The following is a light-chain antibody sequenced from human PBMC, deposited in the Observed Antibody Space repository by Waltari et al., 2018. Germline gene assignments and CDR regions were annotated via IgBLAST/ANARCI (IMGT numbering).Light chain of an antibody. CDR2: VNSDGSH. CDR1: GGHTHYA. J-gene: IGLJ3*02. Sequence: QLVVTQSPSASASLGASVKLTCNLSGGHTHYAITWHQQQPQKGPRFLMKVNSDGSHNKGDGIPDRFSGSSSGAERYLTISSLQSEDEADYHCQTWDTGIRVFGGGTKLIVL. V-gene: IGLV4-69*01. CDR3: QTWDTGIRV.